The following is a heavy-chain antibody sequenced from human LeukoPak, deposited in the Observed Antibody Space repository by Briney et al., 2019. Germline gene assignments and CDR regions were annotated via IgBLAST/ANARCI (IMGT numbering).Heavy chain of an antibody. CDR1: GFTFSSYG. J-gene: IGHJ4*02. CDR3: AKDMVVAADY. D-gene: IGHD2-15*01. CDR2: IRYDGSNK. V-gene: IGHV3-30*02. Sequence: GGSLRLSCAASGFTFSSYGMHGVRQAPGKGLEWVAFIRYDGSNKYYADSVKGRFTISRDNSKNTLYLQMNSLRAEDTAVYYCAKDMVVAADYWGQGTLVTVSS.